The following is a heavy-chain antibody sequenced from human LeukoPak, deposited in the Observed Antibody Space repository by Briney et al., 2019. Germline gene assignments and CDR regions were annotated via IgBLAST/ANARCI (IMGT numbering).Heavy chain of an antibody. CDR2: ISGSGGST. V-gene: IGHV3-23*01. D-gene: IGHD1-26*01. CDR1: GFTYSSYA. J-gene: IGHJ6*02. CDR3: ANAQGSYYYYGMDV. Sequence: GGSLRLSCAASGFTYSSYAMSWVRQPPGKGLEWVSAISGSGGSTYYADSVKGRFTISRDNSKNTLYLQMNSLRAEDTAVYYCANAQGSYYYYGMDVWGQGTTVTVSS.